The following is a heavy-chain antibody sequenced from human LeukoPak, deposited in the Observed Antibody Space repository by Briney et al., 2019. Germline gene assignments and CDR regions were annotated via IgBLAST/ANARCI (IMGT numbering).Heavy chain of an antibody. CDR3: VARNFGCPFY. V-gene: IGHV3-7*01. J-gene: IGHJ4*01. CDR2: IKPDGSEK. Sequence: QSGSSLRLSCAASGFTFSSYWMSWVRQAPGKGLEWVANIKPDGSEKNYMDSVKGRFTISRDNAKNSLYLQMNSLRAEDTAVYYCVARNFGCPFYWGQGTLVTVSS. CDR1: GFTFSSYW. D-gene: IGHD3-9*01.